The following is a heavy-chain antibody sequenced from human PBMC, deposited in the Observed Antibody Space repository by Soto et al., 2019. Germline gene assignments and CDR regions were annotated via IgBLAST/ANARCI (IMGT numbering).Heavy chain of an antibody. CDR2: ISSNGDYT. Sequence: EVQLVESGGGLVQPGGSLRLSCTASGFTFRRYAMHWVRQAPGKGLEYVSAISSNGDYTYYANSVKGRFTISRDYSKNTLYPQMGRLRAEDRAVYYCASGGYYADSSAYYHLMDYFDYWGQGTLVTVSS. CDR3: ASGGYYADSSAYYHLMDYFDY. CDR1: GFTFRRYA. V-gene: IGHV3-64*01. J-gene: IGHJ4*02. D-gene: IGHD3-22*01.